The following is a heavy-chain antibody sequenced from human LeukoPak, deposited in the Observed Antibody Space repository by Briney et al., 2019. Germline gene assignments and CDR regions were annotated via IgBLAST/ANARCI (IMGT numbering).Heavy chain of an antibody. Sequence: PSETLSLTCAVSGGSISSGGYSWSWLRQPPGKGLEWIGYIYHSGSTYYNPSLKSRVTISVDRSKNQFSLKLSSVTAADTAVYYCARGGTYYYDKALFDPWGQGTLVTVSS. CDR1: GGSISSGGYS. D-gene: IGHD3-22*01. J-gene: IGHJ5*02. CDR3: ARGGTYYYDKALFDP. V-gene: IGHV4-30-2*01. CDR2: IYHSGST.